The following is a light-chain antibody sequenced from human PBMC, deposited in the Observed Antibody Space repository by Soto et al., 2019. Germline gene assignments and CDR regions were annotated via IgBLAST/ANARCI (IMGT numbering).Light chain of an antibody. CDR3: QQYDAYSGA. CDR1: EGGSRW. V-gene: IGKV1-5*01. Sequence: DIQRTRSPSILSASVGGRVTITCRPSEGGSRWLAWYQQKPGKAPKVLIYDASRLQSGVPSRFSGSGSGTEFTLTISGLQPDDFATYYCQQYDAYSGAFGQGTKVDIK. J-gene: IGKJ1*01. CDR2: DAS.